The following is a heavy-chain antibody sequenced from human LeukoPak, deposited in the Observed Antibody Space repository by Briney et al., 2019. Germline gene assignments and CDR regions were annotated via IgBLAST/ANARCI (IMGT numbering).Heavy chain of an antibody. CDR2: INPDSGGT. D-gene: IGHD2-21*01. V-gene: IGHV1-2*02. CDR1: GYTFTDYY. CDR3: AKVKVAVPVDDAIPDYFDY. J-gene: IGHJ4*02. Sequence: ASVKVSCKASGYTFTDYYIHRVRQAPGQGLEWVGWINPDSGGTNYAQKFQGRVTVTRDTSISTTYMELNMLKSDDTAVYYCAKVKVAVPVDDAIPDYFDYWGQGTLVTVSS.